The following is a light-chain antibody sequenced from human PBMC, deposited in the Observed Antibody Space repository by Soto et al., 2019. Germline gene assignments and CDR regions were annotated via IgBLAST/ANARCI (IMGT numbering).Light chain of an antibody. J-gene: IGKJ1*01. V-gene: IGKV3-20*01. CDR1: QSVFNNH. Sequence: EIVLTQSPGTLSLSPGERATLSCRASQSVFNNHIGWYQQKPGQAPRRLIFGASFRATGIPDRFSGSGSGTDFTLTISRLEPEDFAVYYCQQYGSSPTTFGQGTKGG. CDR3: QQYGSSPTT. CDR2: GAS.